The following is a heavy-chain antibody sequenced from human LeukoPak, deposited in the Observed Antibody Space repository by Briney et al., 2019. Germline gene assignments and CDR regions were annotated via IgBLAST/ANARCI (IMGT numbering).Heavy chain of an antibody. V-gene: IGHV1-46*01. Sequence: ASVKVSCKASAYTFTNYYMHWVRQAPGQGLEWMGIINPSGGSTSYAQKFQGRVTMTRDTSTSTVYMELRSLRSDDTAVYYCARDMYTSSSSDVDYDYWGQGTLVTVSS. CDR3: ARDMYTSSSSDVDYDY. CDR1: AYTFTNYY. J-gene: IGHJ4*02. D-gene: IGHD6-13*01. CDR2: INPSGGST.